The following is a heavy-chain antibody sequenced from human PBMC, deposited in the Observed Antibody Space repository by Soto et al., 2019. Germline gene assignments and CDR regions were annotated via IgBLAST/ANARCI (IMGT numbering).Heavy chain of an antibody. CDR1: GYTFTSYD. V-gene: IGHV1-8*01. J-gene: IGHJ3*02. CDR2: MNPNSGNT. D-gene: IGHD3-22*01. CDR3: ARGSGAYYYDSSGYCRGDDAFDI. Sequence: ASVKVSCKVSGYTFTSYDINWVRQATGQGLEWMGWMNPNSGNTGYAQKFQGRVTMTRNTSISTAYMELSSLRSEDTAVYYCARGSGAYYYDSSGYCRGDDAFDIWG.